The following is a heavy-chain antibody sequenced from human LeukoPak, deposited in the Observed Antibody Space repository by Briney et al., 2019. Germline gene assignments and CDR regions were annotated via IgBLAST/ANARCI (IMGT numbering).Heavy chain of an antibody. V-gene: IGHV4-39*01. CDR2: IYYSGDT. CDR1: GGSFSSGNYH. J-gene: IGHJ4*02. CDR3: VRYCRSSDYYHFDH. D-gene: IGHD4-17*01. Sequence: LETLSLTCTVSGGSFSSGNYHWDWIRQPPGKGLEWIASIYYSGDTYYNPSLKSRVTISVDTSKNQFSLKLSSVTAADTAVYHCVRYCRSSDYYHFDHWGQGTLVTVSS.